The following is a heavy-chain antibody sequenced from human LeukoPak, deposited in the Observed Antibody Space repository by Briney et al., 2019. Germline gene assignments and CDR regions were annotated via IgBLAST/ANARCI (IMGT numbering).Heavy chain of an antibody. CDR2: INHSGST. D-gene: IGHD3-10*01. Sequence: SETLSLTCAVYGGSFSGYYWSWIRQPPGKGLEWIGEINHSGSTNYNPSLKSRVTISVDTSKNQFSLKLSSVTAADTAVYYCARQLRGVIIGLGFDYWGQGTLVTVSS. CDR1: GGSFSGYY. J-gene: IGHJ4*02. V-gene: IGHV4-34*01. CDR3: ARQLRGVIIGLGFDY.